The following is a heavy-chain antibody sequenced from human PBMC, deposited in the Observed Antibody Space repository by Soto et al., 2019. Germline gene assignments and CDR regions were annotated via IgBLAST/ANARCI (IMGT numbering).Heavy chain of an antibody. CDR3: GRDSGPVRRSGYCSGGSCYVYYYGMDV. Sequence: EVQLVESGGGLVQPGGSLRLSCAASGFTVSSNYMSWVRQAPGKGLEWVSVIYSGGSTYYADSVKGRFTISRDNSKNTVYLQMNSLRAEETAVYYCGRDSGPVRRSGYCSGGSCYVYYYGMDVWGQGTKVTVSS. D-gene: IGHD2-15*01. CDR2: IYSGGST. CDR1: GFTVSSNY. J-gene: IGHJ6*02. V-gene: IGHV3-66*01.